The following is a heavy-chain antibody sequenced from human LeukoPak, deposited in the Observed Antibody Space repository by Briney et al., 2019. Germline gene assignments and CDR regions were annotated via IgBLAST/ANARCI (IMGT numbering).Heavy chain of an antibody. V-gene: IGHV3-30-3*01. CDR1: RLTFINYA. CDR3: ARGIDGDRYFDY. J-gene: IGHJ4*02. D-gene: IGHD4-17*01. Sequence: GRSLRLSCAASRLTFINYAMHWVRQAPGKGLEWVAFISFDGAIIYYADSAKGRFTISRDNSENTMYLQMNSLRLDDTATYYCARGIDGDRYFDYWGQGTLVTVSS. CDR2: ISFDGAII.